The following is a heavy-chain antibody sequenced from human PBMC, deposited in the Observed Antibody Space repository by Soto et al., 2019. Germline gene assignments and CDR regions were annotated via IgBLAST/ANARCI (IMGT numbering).Heavy chain of an antibody. CDR3: ASDEEYYYDSSGYRSYYFDY. D-gene: IGHD3-22*01. CDR2: IIPIFGTA. Sequence: VASVKVSCKASGGTFSSYAISWVRQAPGQGLEWMGGIIPIFGTANYAQKFQGRVTITADESTSTAYMELSSLRSEDTAVYYCASDEEYYYDSSGYRSYYFDYWGQGTLVTVSS. J-gene: IGHJ4*02. V-gene: IGHV1-69*13. CDR1: GGTFSSYA.